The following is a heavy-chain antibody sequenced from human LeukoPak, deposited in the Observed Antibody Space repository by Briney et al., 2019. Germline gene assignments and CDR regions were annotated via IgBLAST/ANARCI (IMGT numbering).Heavy chain of an antibody. D-gene: IGHD1-26*01. CDR3: AKDRGSYSVFAYFDY. J-gene: IGHJ4*02. CDR2: ISGSGGST. Sequence: GGSLRLSCAASGFTFSSYAMSWVRRAPGKGLEWVSAISGSGGSTYYADPVKGRFTISRDNSKNTLYLQMNSLRAEDTAVYYCAKDRGSYSVFAYFDYWGQGTLVTVSS. CDR1: GFTFSSYA. V-gene: IGHV3-23*01.